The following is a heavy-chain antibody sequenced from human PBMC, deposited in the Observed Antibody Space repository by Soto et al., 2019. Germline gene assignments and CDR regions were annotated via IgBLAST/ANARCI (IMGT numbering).Heavy chain of an antibody. Sequence: QVTLKESGPVLVKPTETLTLTCTVSGFSLSNARMGVSWIRQPPGKALEWLAHIFSNDEKSYSTSLKSRLTISKDTSKSQVVLTMTNMDPVDTATYSCARHGRGVGARPLDYWGQGALVTGSS. CDR1: GFSLSNARMG. D-gene: IGHD1-26*01. J-gene: IGHJ4*02. CDR2: IFSNDEK. V-gene: IGHV2-26*01. CDR3: ARHGRGVGARPLDY.